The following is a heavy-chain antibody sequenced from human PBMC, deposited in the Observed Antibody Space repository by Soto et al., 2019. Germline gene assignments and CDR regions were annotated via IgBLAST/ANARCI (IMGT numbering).Heavy chain of an antibody. Sequence: GASVKVSCKASGGTFSSYAISWVRQAPGQGLEWMGGIIPIFGTANYAQKFQGRVTITADESTSTAYMELSSLRSEDTAVYYCARDYYDSSAEKNWFDPWGQGTLVTVSS. D-gene: IGHD3-22*01. J-gene: IGHJ5*02. CDR3: ARDYYDSSAEKNWFDP. CDR2: IIPIFGTA. V-gene: IGHV1-69*13. CDR1: GGTFSSYA.